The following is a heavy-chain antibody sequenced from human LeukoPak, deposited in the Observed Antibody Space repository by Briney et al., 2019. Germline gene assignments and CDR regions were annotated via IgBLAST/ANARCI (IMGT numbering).Heavy chain of an antibody. CDR2: RKQGGSEK. Sequence: GGSLRLSCEASGFTFGTCWLSWVRKAQGQGLELVGNRKQGGSEKNYVDSVKGRFAIARDDAKKYLYPQMHSLRAEDTAVYYCARRAGAYSHPYDYWGQGTLVTVSS. V-gene: IGHV3-7*03. D-gene: IGHD4/OR15-4a*01. CDR3: ARRAGAYSHPYDY. CDR1: GFTFGTCW. J-gene: IGHJ4*02.